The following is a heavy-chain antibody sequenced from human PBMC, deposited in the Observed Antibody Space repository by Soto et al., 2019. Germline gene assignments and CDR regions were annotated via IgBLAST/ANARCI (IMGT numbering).Heavy chain of an antibody. Sequence: GGSLSLSCAASGFTFSSYSMNWVRQAPGRGLEWVSSISSSSSYIYYADSVKGRFTISRDNAKNSLYLQMNSLRAEDTAVYYCARDSVIGDYYDSSGTNWFDPWGQGTLVTVSS. J-gene: IGHJ5*02. CDR3: ARDSVIGDYYDSSGTNWFDP. CDR2: ISSSSSYI. V-gene: IGHV3-21*01. CDR1: GFTFSSYS. D-gene: IGHD3-22*01.